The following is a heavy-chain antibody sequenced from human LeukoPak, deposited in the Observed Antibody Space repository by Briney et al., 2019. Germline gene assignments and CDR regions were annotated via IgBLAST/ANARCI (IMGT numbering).Heavy chain of an antibody. V-gene: IGHV3-30*03. J-gene: IGHJ6*03. CDR2: ISYDGSKK. D-gene: IGHD6-19*01. CDR3: ARGHRYSSGWYPPFGYYYYYMDV. CDR1: RLTFSDYG. Sequence: GGSLRLSCAASRLTFSDYGMHWVRQAPGKGLEWVAVISYDGSKKYFADSVMGRFTISRDNSKKTLYLQMNSLRAEDTAVYYCARGHRYSSGWYPPFGYYYYYMDVWGKGTTVTVSS.